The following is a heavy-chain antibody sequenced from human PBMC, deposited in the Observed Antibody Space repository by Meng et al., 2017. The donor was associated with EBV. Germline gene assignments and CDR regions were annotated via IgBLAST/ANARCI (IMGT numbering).Heavy chain of an antibody. Sequence: VRLVQSGAEVKKPGASVKVSCKVSGYTFNSYDINWVRPATGQGLEWMGWMNPNSGNTGYAQKFQGRVTMTRNTSISTAYMELSSLRSEDTAVYYCARGPYYYDSSGYYYGEFDPWGQGTLVTVSS. D-gene: IGHD3-22*01. V-gene: IGHV1-8*01. CDR3: ARGPYYYDSSGYYYGEFDP. CDR1: GYTFNSYD. J-gene: IGHJ5*02. CDR2: MNPNSGNT.